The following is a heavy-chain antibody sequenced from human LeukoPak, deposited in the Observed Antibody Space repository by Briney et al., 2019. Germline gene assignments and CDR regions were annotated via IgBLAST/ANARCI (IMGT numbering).Heavy chain of an antibody. Sequence: PGGSLRLSCAASGFTFSSYEMNWVRQAPGRGPQWVSYISSSGDTIYYADSVKGRFTTSRDNAKNSLYLQMNSLRAEDTAIYYCARDVRKSGYGDYWGQGTLVTVSS. V-gene: IGHV3-48*03. D-gene: IGHD5-12*01. CDR2: ISSSGDTI. J-gene: IGHJ4*02. CDR1: GFTFSSYE. CDR3: ARDVRKSGYGDY.